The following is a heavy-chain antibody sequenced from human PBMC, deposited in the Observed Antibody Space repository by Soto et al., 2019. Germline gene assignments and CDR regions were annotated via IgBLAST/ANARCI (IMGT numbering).Heavy chain of an antibody. J-gene: IGHJ4*02. CDR2: ISSVGGAT. V-gene: IGHV3-23*01. D-gene: IGHD6-19*01. Sequence: GGSLRLSCAASVFTFSNFAMSWVRQAPGEGLEWVSGISSVGGATNYADSVKGRFTISRDNSKNTVYLQMNSLRGEDTAVYYCAKDRMPVSGTLFDFWGQGILVTVS. CDR1: VFTFSNFA. CDR3: AKDRMPVSGTLFDF.